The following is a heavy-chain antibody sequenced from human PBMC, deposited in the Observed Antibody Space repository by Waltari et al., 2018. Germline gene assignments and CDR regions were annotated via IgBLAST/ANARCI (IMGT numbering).Heavy chain of an antibody. V-gene: IGHV3-23*01. CDR3: ARDQWFGFDI. CDR2: ISVSDAT. Sequence: EVQLLESGGDLVRPGGSLSLPCAVSGTSFSNSAINWVRLAPGTGLGWVSGISVSDATYYADSVKGRFTISRDTSKNTVFLQMNGLRAEDTAVYYCARDQWFGFDIWGQGTMVTVSS. CDR1: GTSFSNSA. D-gene: IGHD3-22*01. J-gene: IGHJ3*02.